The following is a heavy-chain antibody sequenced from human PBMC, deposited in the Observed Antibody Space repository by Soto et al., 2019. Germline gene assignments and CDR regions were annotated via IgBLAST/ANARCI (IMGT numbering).Heavy chain of an antibody. CDR3: ARVQRTAYNWFDA. CDR1: GGSISSGANY. J-gene: IGHJ5*02. D-gene: IGHD6-25*01. Sequence: LSLTCSVSGGSISSGANYWSWIHQHPGKGLEWIGYIYYSGSTSYNPSLKSRVTISVDTSKNQFSLKLSSVTAADTAVYYCARVQRTAYNWFDAWGQGTLVTVSS. V-gene: IGHV4-31*03. CDR2: IYYSGST.